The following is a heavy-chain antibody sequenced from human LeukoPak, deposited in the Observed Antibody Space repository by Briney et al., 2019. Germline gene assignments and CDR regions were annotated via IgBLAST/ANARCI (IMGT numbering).Heavy chain of an antibody. CDR2: IYTSGST. D-gene: IGHD2-2*01. V-gene: IGHV4-61*02. CDR3: AGGSTSAYYYYMDV. CDR1: DGSISSALYY. J-gene: IGHJ6*03. Sequence: SQTLSLTCTVSDGSISSALYYWSWIRQPAGKGLEWIGRIYTSGSTNCNPSLKSRVTMSVDTSKNQFSLKLSSVTAADTAVYYCAGGSTSAYYYYMDVWGKGTTVTVSS.